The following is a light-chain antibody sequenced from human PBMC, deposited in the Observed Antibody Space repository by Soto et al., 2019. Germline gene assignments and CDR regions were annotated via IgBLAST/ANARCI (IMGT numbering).Light chain of an antibody. CDR2: AAS. J-gene: IGKJ1*01. CDR1: QAISNY. Sequence: DIQMTQSPSALSASVGDRVTITCRSSQAISNYLAWFQQKPGQAPKRLIYAASTLESGVPSRFSGSGSGTEFSLTISSLQPEDFATYFCLQHKSYQWTFGQGTKV. V-gene: IGKV1-17*03. CDR3: LQHKSYQWT.